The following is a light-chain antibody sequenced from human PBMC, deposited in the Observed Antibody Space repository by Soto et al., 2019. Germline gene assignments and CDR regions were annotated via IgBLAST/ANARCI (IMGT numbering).Light chain of an antibody. CDR2: DAS. J-gene: IGKJ5*01. Sequence: EIVLGQHLGTLSLSPGQRATLSCRVSEILSSIYLAWYQQKPGQAPRLLIYDASGRATGIPDRFSGSGCGTEFTLTISSLQAEDCVVYWCQQYNNWPITFGQGTRLEIK. CDR3: QQYNNWPIT. V-gene: IGKV3D-20*02. CDR1: EILSSIY.